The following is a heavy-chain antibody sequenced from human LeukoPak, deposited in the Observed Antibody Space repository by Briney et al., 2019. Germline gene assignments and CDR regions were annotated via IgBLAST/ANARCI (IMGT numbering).Heavy chain of an antibody. J-gene: IGHJ4*02. CDR3: ARLVAGTPKGNFDY. Sequence: PSETLSLTCTVSGGSISSSSYYWGWIRQPPGKGLEWIGSIYYSGSTYYNPSLKSRVTISVDTSKNQFSLKLSSVTAADTAVYYCARLVAGTPKGNFDYWGQGTLVTVSS. D-gene: IGHD6-19*01. V-gene: IGHV4-39*01. CDR1: GGSISSSSYY. CDR2: IYYSGST.